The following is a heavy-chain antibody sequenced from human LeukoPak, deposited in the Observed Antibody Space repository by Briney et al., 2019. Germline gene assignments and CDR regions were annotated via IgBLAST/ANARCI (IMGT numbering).Heavy chain of an antibody. CDR1: GGSVSSGSYY. V-gene: IGHV4-61*01. D-gene: IGHD3-3*01. CDR2: IYYSGST. Sequence: SETLSLTCAVSGGSVSSGSYYWSWIRQPPGKGLEWIGYIYYSGSTNYNPSLKSRVTISVDTSKNQFSLKLSSVTAADTAVYYCARLTPLRFLDRDYYYGMDVWGQGTTVTVSS. CDR3: ARLTPLRFLDRDYYYGMDV. J-gene: IGHJ6*02.